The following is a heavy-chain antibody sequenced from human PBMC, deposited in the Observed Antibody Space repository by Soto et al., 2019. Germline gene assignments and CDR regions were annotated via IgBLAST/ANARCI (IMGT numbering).Heavy chain of an antibody. CDR3: ARDSPPVDY. V-gene: IGHV1-69*04. J-gene: IGHJ4*02. CDR2: IIPIIGII. Sequence: ASVKVSCKASGGTFSTYTITWVRQAPGQGLEWMGRIIPIIGIINYAQKLQGRVTMTTDTSTSTAYMELRSLRSDDTAVYYCARDSPPVDYWGQGTLVTVSS. CDR1: GGTFSTYT.